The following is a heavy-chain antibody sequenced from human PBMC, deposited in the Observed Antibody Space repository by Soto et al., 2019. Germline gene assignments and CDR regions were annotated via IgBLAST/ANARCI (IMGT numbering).Heavy chain of an antibody. CDR3: ARGGFTYYYDSSGYYPYDY. D-gene: IGHD3-22*01. V-gene: IGHV1-69*01. J-gene: IGHJ4*02. CDR1: GGTFSSYA. Sequence: QVQLVQSGAEVKKPGSSVKVSCKASGGTFSSYAISWVRQAPGQGLEWMGGIIPIFGTANYAQKFQGRVTITADESTSTAYMELCSLRSEDTAVYYCARGGFTYYYDSSGYYPYDYWGQGTLVTVSS. CDR2: IIPIFGTA.